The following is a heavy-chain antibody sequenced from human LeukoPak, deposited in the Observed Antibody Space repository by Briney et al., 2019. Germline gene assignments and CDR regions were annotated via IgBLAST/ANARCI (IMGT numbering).Heavy chain of an antibody. J-gene: IGHJ3*02. V-gene: IGHV4-59*08. CDR2: IYYSGSAA. Sequence: SETLSLTCTVSGGSISGYYWSWIRQPPGKGLEWVGSIYYSGSAANYNPSLESRVKTSVDTSKNQFSLQVNSVTAADTAVYYCARDISGGSHAFDIWGQGTMVTVSS. CDR1: GGSISGYY. CDR3: ARDISGGSHAFDI. D-gene: IGHD3-3*02.